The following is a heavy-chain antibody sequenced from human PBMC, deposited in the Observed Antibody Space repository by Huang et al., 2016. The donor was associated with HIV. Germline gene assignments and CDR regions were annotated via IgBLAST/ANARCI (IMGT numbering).Heavy chain of an antibody. CDR3: VAGYDTYYDI. V-gene: IGHV1-24*01. J-gene: IGHJ3*02. CDR1: GYTLTGLS. Sequence: QVQLVQSGAEVKKPGASVKVSCKVSGYTLTGLSIHWVRQAPGNGLEWMGGFAPEQGETIYAQNVQGRVTMTEDTSTDTAYMELHSLRPEDTAVYYCVAGYDTYYDIWGQGTMVIASS. CDR2: FAPEQGET. D-gene: IGHD2-21*01.